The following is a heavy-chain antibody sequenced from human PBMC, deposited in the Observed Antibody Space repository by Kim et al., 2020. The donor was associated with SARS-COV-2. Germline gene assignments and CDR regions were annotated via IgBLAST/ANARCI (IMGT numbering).Heavy chain of an antibody. D-gene: IGHD6-19*01. CDR3: ARDSRSSGWPLDY. J-gene: IGHJ4*02. Sequence: YNPPLQSRVTISVDTSKNQFSLKLSSVTAADTAVYYCARDSRSSGWPLDYWGQGTLVTVSS. V-gene: IGHV4-59*01.